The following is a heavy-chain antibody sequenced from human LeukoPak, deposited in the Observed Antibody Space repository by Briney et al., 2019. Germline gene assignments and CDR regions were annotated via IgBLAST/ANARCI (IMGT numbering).Heavy chain of an antibody. Sequence: ASVKVSCKASGYTFTGYSMHWVRQAPGQGLEWMGWINPNSGGTNYAQKFQGRVTMTGDTSISTAYMEVSRLRSDDTAVYYCARVRGSYCFGYWGQGTLVTVSS. CDR3: ARVRGSYCFGY. J-gene: IGHJ4*02. D-gene: IGHD1-26*01. CDR2: INPNSGGT. V-gene: IGHV1-2*02. CDR1: GYTFTGYS.